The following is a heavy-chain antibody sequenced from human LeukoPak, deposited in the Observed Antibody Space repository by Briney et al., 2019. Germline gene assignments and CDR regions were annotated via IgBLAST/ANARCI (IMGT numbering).Heavy chain of an antibody. D-gene: IGHD6-19*01. CDR3: EKGPNGGVAGGGRHYYYMDV. Sequence: GRSLRLSCADCVDTPPVAAMYWGWQAPGKGLEWVSSIIWNGQRVTYADSVKGRFTISRDNAKNFVYLQMNSLRDEDTALYYCEKGPNGGVAGGGRHYYYMDVWGKGTMVTVSS. CDR2: IIWNGQRV. J-gene: IGHJ6*03. V-gene: IGHV3-9*02. CDR1: VDTPPVAA.